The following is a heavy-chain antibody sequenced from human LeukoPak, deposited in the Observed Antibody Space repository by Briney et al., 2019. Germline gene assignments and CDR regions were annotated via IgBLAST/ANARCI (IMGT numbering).Heavy chain of an antibody. CDR2: IFYSGST. V-gene: IGHV4-59*01. D-gene: IGHD4-11*01. J-gene: IGHJ3*02. CDR1: GDSISSYY. Sequence: SETLSLTCTVSGDSISSYYWSWIRQPPGQGLEWIGYIFYSGSTSYNPSLKSRVTISIDTSKNQFSLRLSSVTAADTAVYYCARERGGDYSDAFDIWGQGTMVTVS. CDR3: ARERGGDYSDAFDI.